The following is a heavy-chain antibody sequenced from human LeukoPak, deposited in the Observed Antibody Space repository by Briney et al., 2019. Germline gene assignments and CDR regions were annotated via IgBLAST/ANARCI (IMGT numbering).Heavy chain of an antibody. J-gene: IGHJ4*02. CDR3: AREVGASNYFDY. CDR2: IIPIFGTA. V-gene: IGHV1-69*01. CDR1: GGTFSSYA. D-gene: IGHD1-26*01. Sequence: SVKVSCTASGGTFSSYAISWVRQAPGQGLEWMGGIIPIFGTANYAQKFQGRVTITADESTSTAYMELSSLRSEDTAVYYCAREVGASNYFDYWGQGTLVTVSS.